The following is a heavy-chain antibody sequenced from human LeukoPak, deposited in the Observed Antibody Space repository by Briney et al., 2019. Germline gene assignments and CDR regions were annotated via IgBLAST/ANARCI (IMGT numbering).Heavy chain of an antibody. V-gene: IGHV1-69*01. CDR3: ARVVYGSGSYSWFDP. CDR1: GGTFSSYA. J-gene: IGHJ5*02. D-gene: IGHD3-10*01. Sequence: ASVKVSCKASGGTFSSYAISWVRQAPGQGLEWMGGIIPIFGKANYAQKFQGRVTITADESTSTAYMELSSLRSEDTAVYYCARVVYGSGSYSWFDPWGQGTLVTVSS. CDR2: IIPIFGKA.